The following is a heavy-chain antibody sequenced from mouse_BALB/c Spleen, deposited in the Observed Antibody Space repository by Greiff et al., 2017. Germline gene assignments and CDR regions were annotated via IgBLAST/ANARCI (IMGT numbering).Heavy chain of an antibody. CDR2: IWAGGST. D-gene: IGHD2-14*01. CDR3: ARSGYDTWFAY. V-gene: IGHV2-9*02. CDR1: GFSLTSYG. Sequence: QVQLKESGPGLVAPSQSLSITCTVSGFSLTSYGVHWVRQPPGKGLEWLGVIWAGGSTNYNSALMSRLSISKDNSKSQVFLKMNSLQTDDTAMYYCARSGYDTWFAYWGQGTLVTVSA. J-gene: IGHJ3*01.